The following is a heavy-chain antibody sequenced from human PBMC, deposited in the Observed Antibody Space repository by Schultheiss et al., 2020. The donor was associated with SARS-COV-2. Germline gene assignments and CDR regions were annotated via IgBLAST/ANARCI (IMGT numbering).Heavy chain of an antibody. D-gene: IGHD6-25*01. Sequence: SQTLSLTCTVSGGSISSYDWSWIRQPAGKGLEWIGRIYTSGSTNYNPSLKSRVTISVDTSKNQFSLKLSSVTAADTAVYYCARSGSGYYYGMDVWGQGTTVTVSS. CDR3: ARSGSGYYYGMDV. CDR1: GGSISSYD. J-gene: IGHJ6*02. V-gene: IGHV4-4*07. CDR2: IYTSGST.